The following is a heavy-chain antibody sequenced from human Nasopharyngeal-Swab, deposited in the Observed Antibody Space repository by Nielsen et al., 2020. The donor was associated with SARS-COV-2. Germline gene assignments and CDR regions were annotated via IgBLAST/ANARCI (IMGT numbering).Heavy chain of an antibody. CDR1: GITLSRYW. Sequence: GESLKISCAASGITLSRYWMSWVRQAPGKGLEWVANIKQDGSEKYYVDSVKGRFTISRDNAKNSLYLQMNSLRAEDTAVYYCARGPGSWYSLDYWGQGTLVTVSS. J-gene: IGHJ4*02. V-gene: IGHV3-7*01. CDR2: IKQDGSEK. D-gene: IGHD6-13*01. CDR3: ARGPGSWYSLDY.